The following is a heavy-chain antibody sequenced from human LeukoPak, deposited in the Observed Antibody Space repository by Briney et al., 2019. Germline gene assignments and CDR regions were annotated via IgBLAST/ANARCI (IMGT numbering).Heavy chain of an antibody. CDR3: ARHAYCGGDCYSGWFDP. D-gene: IGHD2-21*02. Sequence: GRSLRLSCAASGFTFSSYSMNWVRHAPGKGLEWVAVIWNDGSKKYYADSVKGRFTISRDNSKNTLYLQLNSLRAEDTAVYYCARHAYCGGDCYSGWFDPWGQGTLVTVSS. CDR2: IWNDGSKK. J-gene: IGHJ5*02. V-gene: IGHV3-33*08. CDR1: GFTFSSYS.